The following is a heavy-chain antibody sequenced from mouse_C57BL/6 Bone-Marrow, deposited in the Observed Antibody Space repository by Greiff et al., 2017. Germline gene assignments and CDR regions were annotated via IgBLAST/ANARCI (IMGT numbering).Heavy chain of an antibody. CDR3: GPGSY. CDR2: INPNNGGT. CDR1: GYTFTDYY. J-gene: IGHJ4*01. Sequence: VQLQQSGPELVKPGASVKISCKASGYTFTDYYMNWVKQSHGKSLEWIGDINPNNGGTSYTQKFKGKATLTVDKSSSTAYMELRSLTSKDSAVYYCGPGSYWGQGTSVTVSS. V-gene: IGHV1-26*01.